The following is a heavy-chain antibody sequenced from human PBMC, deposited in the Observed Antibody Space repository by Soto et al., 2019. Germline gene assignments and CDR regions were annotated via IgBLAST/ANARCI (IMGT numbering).Heavy chain of an antibody. V-gene: IGHV4-34*01. CDR1: GGSFSAYY. CDR3: ARVSPPAFVVVVAAYRPLYYGMDV. CDR2: INHSGGT. D-gene: IGHD2-15*01. Sequence: PSETLSLTCAVYGGSFSAYYWSWIRQPPGKGLEWIGEINHSGGTSYNPSLKSRVTISVDTSKSQFSLKLSSVTAADTAVYYCARVSPPAFVVVVAAYRPLYYGMDVWGQGTTVTVSS. J-gene: IGHJ6*02.